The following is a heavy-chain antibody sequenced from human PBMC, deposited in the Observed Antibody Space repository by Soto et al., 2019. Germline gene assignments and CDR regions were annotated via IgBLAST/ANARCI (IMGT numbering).Heavy chain of an antibody. J-gene: IGHJ4*02. D-gene: IGHD6-6*01. CDR2: ISAGSSNI. Sequence: EVELVESGGGLVKPGGSLKLSCAASGFTFRTYNMIWVRQAPGKGLEWVSSISAGSSNIYYAPSVKGRFTISRDNAKNLLYLQINSLRAEDRAVYYCARQYPSSSRHFDHWGQGTLVIVSS. V-gene: IGHV3-21*01. CDR1: GFTFRTYN. CDR3: ARQYPSSSRHFDH.